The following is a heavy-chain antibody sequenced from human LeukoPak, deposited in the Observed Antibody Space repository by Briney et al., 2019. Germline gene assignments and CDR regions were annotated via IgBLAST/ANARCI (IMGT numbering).Heavy chain of an antibody. CDR3: ARGSARWELLN. CDR2: IYYSGST. V-gene: IGHV4-39*01. D-gene: IGHD1-26*01. Sequence: SETLSLTCTVSGGSISSSSYYWGWIRQPPGKGLEWIGSIYYSGSTYYNPPLKSRVTISVDTSKNQFSLKLSSVTAADTAVYYCARGSARWELLNWGQGTLVTVSS. J-gene: IGHJ4*02. CDR1: GGSISSSSYY.